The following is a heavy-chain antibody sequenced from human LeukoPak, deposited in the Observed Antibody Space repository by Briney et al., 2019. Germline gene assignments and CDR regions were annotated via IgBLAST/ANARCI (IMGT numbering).Heavy chain of an antibody. D-gene: IGHD2-2*01. Sequence: ASVKVSCKASGFTLTDYIHWVRQDPRQGLQWMGWIKPNSGDTDYAQKFQGRVTMTRDTSISTVYMELSSLRSDDTAVYYCARADSVPAGDYHYWYMDVWGKGTAVTVSS. J-gene: IGHJ6*03. CDR3: ARADSVPAGDYHYWYMDV. CDR2: IKPNSGDT. CDR1: GFTLTDY. V-gene: IGHV1-2*02.